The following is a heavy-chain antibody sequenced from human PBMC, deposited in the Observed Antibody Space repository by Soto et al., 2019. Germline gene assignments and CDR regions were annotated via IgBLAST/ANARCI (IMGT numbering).Heavy chain of an antibody. CDR3: ASQGFCTGGTCGGY. Sequence: HPGGSLRLSCAASEFTLSSYWMHWVRQAPGKGLVWVSRINSDGSSTGYADSVKGRFTISRDNAKNTLYLQMNSLRAEDTAVYYCASQGFCTGGTCGGYWAQGTPVTVSS. CDR1: EFTLSSYW. CDR2: INSDGSST. J-gene: IGHJ4*02. D-gene: IGHD2-15*01. V-gene: IGHV3-74*01.